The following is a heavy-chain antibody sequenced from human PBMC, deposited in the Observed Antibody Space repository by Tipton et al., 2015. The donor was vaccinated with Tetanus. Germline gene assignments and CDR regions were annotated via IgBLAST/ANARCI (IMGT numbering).Heavy chain of an antibody. V-gene: IGHV4-59*01. CDR2: IYYSGST. CDR1: GGSISSYY. D-gene: IGHD2-15*01. J-gene: IGHJ5*02. CDR3: ARGILGYWSGGSCYPDNWFVP. Sequence: TLSLTCTVSGGSISSYYWSWIRQPPGKGLEWIGYIYYSGSTNYNPSLKSRVTISVDTSKNQFSLKLSSVTAADTAVYYCARGILGYWSGGSCYPDNWFVPWGQGTLVAVSS.